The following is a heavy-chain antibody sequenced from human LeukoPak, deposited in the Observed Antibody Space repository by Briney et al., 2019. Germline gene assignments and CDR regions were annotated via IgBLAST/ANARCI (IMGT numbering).Heavy chain of an antibody. CDR3: ASTYYDILTGSLIPDY. J-gene: IGHJ4*02. CDR1: GGSISSYY. Sequence: PSETLSLTCTVSGGSISSYYWSWIRQPPGKGPEWIGYIYYSGSTNYNPSLKSRVTISVDTSKNQFSLKLSSVTAADTAVYYCASTYYDILTGSLIPDYWGQGTLVTVSS. D-gene: IGHD3-9*01. CDR2: IYYSGST. V-gene: IGHV4-59*01.